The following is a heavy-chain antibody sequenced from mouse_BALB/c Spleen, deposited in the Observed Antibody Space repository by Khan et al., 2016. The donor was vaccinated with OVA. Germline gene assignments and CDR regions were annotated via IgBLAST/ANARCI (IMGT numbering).Heavy chain of an antibody. CDR1: GFSLTDYA. CDR2: IWGGGSK. V-gene: IGHV2-6-5*01. Sequence: QVQLKESGPGLVAPSQSLSITCTVSGFSLTDYAVSWIRQPPGKGLEWLGVIWGGGSKYYNSALKSRLSISKDNSKSKVFLKMNSLQTDDTAIYYCAKVPPYYAMDYWGQGTSVTVSS. CDR3: AKVPPYYAMDY. J-gene: IGHJ4*01.